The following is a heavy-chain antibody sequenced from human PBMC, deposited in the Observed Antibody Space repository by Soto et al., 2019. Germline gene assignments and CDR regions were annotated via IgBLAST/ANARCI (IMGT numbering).Heavy chain of an antibody. Sequence: GGSLRLSCAASGFTFSNAWMNWVRQAPGKGLEWVGRIKSKTDGGTTDYAAPVKGRFTISRDDSKNTLYLQMNSLKTEDTAVYYCTTAAIRGDEGFDYWGQGTLVTVSS. J-gene: IGHJ4*02. CDR3: TTAAIRGDEGFDY. CDR1: GFTFSNAW. V-gene: IGHV3-15*07. CDR2: IKSKTDGGTT. D-gene: IGHD5-18*01.